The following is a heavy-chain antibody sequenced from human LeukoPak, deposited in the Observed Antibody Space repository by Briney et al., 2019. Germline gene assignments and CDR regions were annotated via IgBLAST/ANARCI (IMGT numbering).Heavy chain of an antibody. Sequence: GRPLRLSCAASGFTFSSYWMSWVRQAPGKGLEWVANIKQDGSEKYYVDSVKGRFTISRDNAKNSLYLQMNSLRAEDTAVYYCARDRLAVADIYYMDVWGKGTTVTVSS. CDR3: ARDRLAVADIYYMDV. CDR2: IKQDGSEK. CDR1: GFTFSSYW. D-gene: IGHD6-19*01. J-gene: IGHJ6*03. V-gene: IGHV3-7*01.